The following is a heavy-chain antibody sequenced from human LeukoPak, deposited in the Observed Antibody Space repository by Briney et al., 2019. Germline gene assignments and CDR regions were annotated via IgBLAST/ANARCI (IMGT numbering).Heavy chain of an antibody. D-gene: IGHD2-2*01. Sequence: GESLKISCKGSGSSFTTYWIGWVRQMPGKGLEWMGIIYLGDSDTRYSPSFQGQVTISADKSINTAYLQWSSLKASEPAMYYCARHSPTLGYFSTTSSRTPLDYWGQRTLVTVSS. J-gene: IGHJ4*02. CDR3: ARHSPTLGYFSTTSSRTPLDY. CDR2: IYLGDSDT. V-gene: IGHV5-51*01. CDR1: GSSFTTYW.